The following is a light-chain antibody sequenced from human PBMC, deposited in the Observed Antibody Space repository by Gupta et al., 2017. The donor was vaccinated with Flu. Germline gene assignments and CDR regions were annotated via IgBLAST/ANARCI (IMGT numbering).Light chain of an antibody. CDR3: MQALQTPRS. CDR1: QSLLHSNGYNY. J-gene: IGKJ2*03. Sequence: DIVMTQSPLSLPVTPGEPASISCRSSQSLLHSNGYNYLDWFLQKPGQSPQLLISLASNRASGVPDRFSGSGSGTDFTLKISRVEAEDVGVYYCMQALQTPRSFGQGTKLEIK. CDR2: LAS. V-gene: IGKV2-28*01.